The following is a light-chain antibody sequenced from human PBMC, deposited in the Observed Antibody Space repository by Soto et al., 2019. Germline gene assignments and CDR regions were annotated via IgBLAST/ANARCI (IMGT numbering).Light chain of an antibody. CDR3: QQRSKWPPLT. CDR2: DAC. Sequence: EIVLTQSPATLSLSPGERATLSCRASQSVSSYLAWYQQKPGQAPRLLIYDACNRATGIPARFSGSGSGTDFTLTISSLEPEDFAAYYCQQRSKWPPLTFGGGTKVEIK. V-gene: IGKV3-11*01. J-gene: IGKJ4*01. CDR1: QSVSSY.